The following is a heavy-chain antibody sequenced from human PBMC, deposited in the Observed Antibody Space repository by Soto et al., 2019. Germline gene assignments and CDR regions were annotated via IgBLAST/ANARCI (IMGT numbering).Heavy chain of an antibody. J-gene: IGHJ4*02. CDR3: ARDPQYSSGSRY. CDR2: IYSGGST. D-gene: IGHD6-19*01. CDR1: GFTVSNNY. Sequence: LRLSCAASGFTVSNNYMSWVRQAPGKGLEWVSVIYSGGSTYYADSVKGRFTISTDNSKNTLYLQMNSLRAEDTAVYYCARDPQYSSGSRYWGQATLVSVSS. V-gene: IGHV3-66*01.